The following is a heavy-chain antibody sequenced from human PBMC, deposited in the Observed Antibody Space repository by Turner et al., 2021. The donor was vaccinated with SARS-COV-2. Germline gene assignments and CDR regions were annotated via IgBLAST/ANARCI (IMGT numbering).Heavy chain of an antibody. V-gene: IGHV4-59*08. CDR1: GGSISSKS. D-gene: IGHD2-15*01. J-gene: IGHJ6*02. CDR3: ARHQGSGSGYDHGMDV. CDR2: FYKVGSI. Sequence: QVQLQESGPGLVRPSETLSLTCTVSGGSISSKSWSWSRQSPGRGLEWIGYFYKVGSIDYNPSLRSRVTISVDTSKNQLSLNLISVTAADTAVYYCARHQGSGSGYDHGMDVWGQGTAVIVSS.